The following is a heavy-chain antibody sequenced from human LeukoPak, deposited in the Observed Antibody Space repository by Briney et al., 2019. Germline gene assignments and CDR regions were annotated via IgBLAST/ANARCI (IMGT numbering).Heavy chain of an antibody. D-gene: IGHD5-18*01. CDR1: VGSPSRYI. CDR2: IYYTGAT. CDR3: ARAGYSYGTGYYFDY. V-gene: IGHV4-59*01. J-gene: IGHJ4*02. Sequence: ETPCLTPTVSVGSPSRYIWSWIRRPPGKGPGWRWYIYYTGATYYNPSLKSRVTISLDTSKNQFSLKLSSVTAADAAVYYCARAGYSYGTGYYFDYWGQGALVTVSS.